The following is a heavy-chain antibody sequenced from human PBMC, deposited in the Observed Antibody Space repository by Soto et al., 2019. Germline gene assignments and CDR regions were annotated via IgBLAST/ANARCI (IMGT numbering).Heavy chain of an antibody. Sequence: KPSETLSLTCTVSGGSISSYYWSWIRQPPGKGLEWIGYIYYSGSTNYNPSLKSRVTISVDTSKNQFSLKLSSVTAADTAVYYCAREGARDRFGAFDIWGQGTMVTVSS. CDR1: GGSISSYY. J-gene: IGHJ3*02. D-gene: IGHD3-10*01. CDR3: AREGARDRFGAFDI. CDR2: IYYSGST. V-gene: IGHV4-59*01.